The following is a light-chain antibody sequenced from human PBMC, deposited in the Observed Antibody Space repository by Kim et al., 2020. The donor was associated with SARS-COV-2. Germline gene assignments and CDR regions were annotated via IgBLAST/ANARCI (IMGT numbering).Light chain of an antibody. CDR3: SSYTSSSTRV. Sequence: QSALTQPASVSGSPGQSITISCTGSSSDVGGYKHVSWYQQHPGKAPKAIIYEVSNRPSGPSNRFSASKSGNTASLTISGLQAEDEADYYCSSYTSSSTRVFGGGTKVTVL. V-gene: IGLV2-14*01. CDR1: SSDVGGYKH. J-gene: IGLJ3*02. CDR2: EVS.